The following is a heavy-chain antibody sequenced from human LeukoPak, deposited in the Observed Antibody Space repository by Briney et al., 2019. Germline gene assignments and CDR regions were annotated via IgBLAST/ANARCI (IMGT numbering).Heavy chain of an antibody. CDR3: ARGRRITMVRGVRLGAFDI. D-gene: IGHD3-10*01. V-gene: IGHV4-34*01. J-gene: IGHJ3*02. CDR1: GVSFSGYY. Sequence: SETLSLTCAVYGVSFSGYYWSWLRQPPAKGLEWIGEINHIGSTNYNPSLKSRVTISVDTSKNQFSLKLSSVTAADTAVYYCARGRRITMVRGVRLGAFDIWGQGTMVTVSS. CDR2: INHIGST.